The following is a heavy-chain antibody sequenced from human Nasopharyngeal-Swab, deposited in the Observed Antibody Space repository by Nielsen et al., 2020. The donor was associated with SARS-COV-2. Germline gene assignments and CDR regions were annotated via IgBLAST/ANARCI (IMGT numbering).Heavy chain of an antibody. D-gene: IGHD6-13*01. Sequence: GESLKISCAASGFTFSKFYMSWVRQAAGKGLEWVANIKQDGSGSYYVDSVKGRFTISRDDANNSLYLQMNSLRAGDTGVYYCARGGSSFPFDYWGLGTLVTVSS. CDR1: GFTFSKFY. V-gene: IGHV3-7*01. CDR2: IKQDGSGS. J-gene: IGHJ4*02. CDR3: ARGGSSFPFDY.